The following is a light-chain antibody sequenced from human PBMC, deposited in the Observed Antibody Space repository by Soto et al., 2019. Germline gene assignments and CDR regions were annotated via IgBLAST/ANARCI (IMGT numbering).Light chain of an antibody. J-gene: IGLJ1*01. V-gene: IGLV2-14*01. CDR3: SSYTSTSARV. CDR1: SSDVGGYNY. Sequence: QSVLTQPASVSGYPGQAITTSCTGTSSDVGGYNYVSWYQQHPGKAPKLMIYEVSTRPSGVSNRFSGSKSGNTASLTISGLQAEDEADYYCSSYTSTSARVFGTGTKVTVL. CDR2: EVS.